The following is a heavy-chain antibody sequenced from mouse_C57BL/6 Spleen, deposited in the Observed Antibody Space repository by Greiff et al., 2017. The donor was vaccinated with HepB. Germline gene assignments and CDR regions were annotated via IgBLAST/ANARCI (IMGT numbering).Heavy chain of an antibody. D-gene: IGHD3-3*01. J-gene: IGHJ2*01. CDR3: ARGGHSTDYFDY. Sequence: VQLQESGAELARPGASVKLSCKASGYTFTSYGISWVKQRTGQGLEWIGEIYPRSGNTYYNEKFKGKATLTADKSSSTAYMELRSLTSEDSAVYFCARGGHSTDYFDYWGRGTTLTVSS. V-gene: IGHV1-81*01. CDR2: IYPRSGNT. CDR1: GYTFTSYG.